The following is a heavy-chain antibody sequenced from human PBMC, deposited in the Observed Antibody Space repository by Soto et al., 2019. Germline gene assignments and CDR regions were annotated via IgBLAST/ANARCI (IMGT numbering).Heavy chain of an antibody. Sequence: HPGGYLRLSCAASGFTFSSYSMNWVRQAPGKGLEWVSYISSSSSTIYYADSVKGRFTISRDNAKNSLYLQMNSLRDEDTAVYYCARDSFSHYYDSSGHHPRNDYWGQGTLVTVSS. CDR3: ARDSFSHYYDSSGHHPRNDY. D-gene: IGHD3-22*01. J-gene: IGHJ4*02. V-gene: IGHV3-48*02. CDR2: ISSSSSTI. CDR1: GFTFSSYS.